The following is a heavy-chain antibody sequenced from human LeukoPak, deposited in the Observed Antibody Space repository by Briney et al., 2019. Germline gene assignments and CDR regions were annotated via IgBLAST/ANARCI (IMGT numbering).Heavy chain of an antibody. V-gene: IGHV3-21*04. CDR3: AKTAGSGSSSYAELDY. CDR1: GFTFSSYS. Sequence: PGGSLRLSCAASGFTFSSYSMNWVRQAPGKGLEWVSSISSSSSYIYYADSVKGRFTISRDNAKNSLYLQMNSLRAEDTAVYFCAKTAGSGSSSYAELDYWGQGTLVTVSS. D-gene: IGHD1-26*01. CDR2: ISSSSSYI. J-gene: IGHJ4*02.